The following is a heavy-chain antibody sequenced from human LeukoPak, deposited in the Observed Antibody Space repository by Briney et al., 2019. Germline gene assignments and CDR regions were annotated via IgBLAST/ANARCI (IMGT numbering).Heavy chain of an antibody. CDR2: IYYSGST. CDR1: GGSISSYY. CDR3: ARGLSYYDSSGSYFDY. V-gene: IGHV4-59*01. D-gene: IGHD3-22*01. J-gene: IGHJ4*02. Sequence: ASETLSLTCTVSGGSISSYYWSWIRQPPGKGLEWIGYIYYSGSTNYNPSLKSRVTISVDTSKNQFSLKLSSVTAADTAVYYCARGLSYYDSSGSYFDYWGQGTLVTVSS.